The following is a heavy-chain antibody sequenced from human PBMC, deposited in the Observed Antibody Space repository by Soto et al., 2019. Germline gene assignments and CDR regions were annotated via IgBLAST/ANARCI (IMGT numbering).Heavy chain of an antibody. V-gene: IGHV1-2*04. CDR3: ARGSVGPTTDFDY. Sequence: ASVKVSCKASGCTFTGFHIHWVRQAPGQGLEWMGWINPNGGGRNYAQKFQGWVTMTRDTSISTAYMELSRLKSDDTAVYYCARGSVGPTTDFDYWGKGTLVTVSS. CDR2: INPNGGGR. CDR1: GCTFTGFH. J-gene: IGHJ4*02. D-gene: IGHD1-26*01.